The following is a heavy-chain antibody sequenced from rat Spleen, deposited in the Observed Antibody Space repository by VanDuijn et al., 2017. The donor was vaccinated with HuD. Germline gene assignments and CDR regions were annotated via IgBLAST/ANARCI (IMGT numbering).Heavy chain of an antibody. J-gene: IGHJ2*01. V-gene: IGHV5-29*01. CDR1: GFTFTNYW. CDR2: IRYDGGNT. D-gene: IGHD1-4*01. Sequence: EVQLVESDGGLVQPGRSLTLSCVASGFTFTNYWMTWIRQAPTKGLEWVASIRYDGGNTYYRDSVKGRFTISRDNAKTTLYLQMDSLRSEDTATYYCERPNYPGFNYFDYWGQGVMGTGSS. CDR3: ERPNYPGFNYFDY.